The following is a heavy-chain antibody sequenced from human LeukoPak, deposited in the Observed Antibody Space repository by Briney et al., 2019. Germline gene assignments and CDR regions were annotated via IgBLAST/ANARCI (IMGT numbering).Heavy chain of an antibody. CDR2: ISGSGGST. CDR1: GFTFSSYA. CDR3: AKIIPYYGSGSYYN. Sequence: GGSLRLSCAASGFTFSSYAMSWVRQAPGKGLEWVSAISGSGGSTYYADSVKGRFTISRDNSKNMLYLQMNSLRAEDTAVYYCAKIIPYYGSGSYYNWGQGTLVTVSS. J-gene: IGHJ4*02. D-gene: IGHD3-10*01. V-gene: IGHV3-23*01.